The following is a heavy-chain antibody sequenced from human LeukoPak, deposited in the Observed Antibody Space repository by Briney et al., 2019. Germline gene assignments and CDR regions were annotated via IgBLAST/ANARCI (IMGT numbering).Heavy chain of an antibody. Sequence: GGSLRLSCAASGFTFSSFWMHWVRQAPGKGLVWLSRVNGDGNITAYADSVRGRFTISRDNAKNTLYLQMNSLRAEDMAVYYCARRGLVPAFDIWGQGTMVSVTS. CDR2: VNGDGNIT. D-gene: IGHD3-10*02. CDR3: ARRGLVPAFDI. CDR1: GFTFSSFW. V-gene: IGHV3-74*01. J-gene: IGHJ3*02.